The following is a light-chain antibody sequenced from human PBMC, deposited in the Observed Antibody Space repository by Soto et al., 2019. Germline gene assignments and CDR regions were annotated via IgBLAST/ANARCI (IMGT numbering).Light chain of an antibody. CDR3: SSYAGSNNVV. J-gene: IGLJ2*01. CDR2: EVS. V-gene: IGLV2-8*01. CDR1: SRDVGGYNY. Sequence: QSALTQPPSASGSPGQSVTISCTGTSRDVGGYNYVSWYQQHPGKAPKLMIYEVSKRPSGVPDRFSGSKSGNTASLTVSGLQAEDEADYYCSSYAGSNNVVFGGETKLTVL.